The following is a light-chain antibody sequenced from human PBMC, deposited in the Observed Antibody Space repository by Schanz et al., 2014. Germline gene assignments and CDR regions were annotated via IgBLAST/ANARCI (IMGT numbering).Light chain of an antibody. CDR3: QQTYSIPST. J-gene: IGKJ1*01. CDR2: AAS. V-gene: IGKV1-39*01. CDR1: QSISTY. Sequence: DIQMTQSPSTQSASVGDRLTLTCRASQSISTYLNWYQHKPGNAPKLLIYAASSLQSGVPSRFSGSGSGTDFTLTISSLQPEDFATYYCQQTYSIPSTFGQGTKVEIK.